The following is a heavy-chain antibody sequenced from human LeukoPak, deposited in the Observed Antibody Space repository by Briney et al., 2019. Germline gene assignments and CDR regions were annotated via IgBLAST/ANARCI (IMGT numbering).Heavy chain of an antibody. D-gene: IGHD5-24*01. J-gene: IGHJ4*02. CDR2: IYFTGST. CDR3: ARGDDYNAGYFDY. CDR1: GGAISIYY. Sequence: SETLSLTCTVSGGAISIYYWSWIRQPPGKGLEWIGYIYFTGSTNYNPSLKSRATVSVDTSKNQFSLKLRSVTAADTAVYFCARGDDYNAGYFDYWGQGSLVTVSS. V-gene: IGHV4-59*01.